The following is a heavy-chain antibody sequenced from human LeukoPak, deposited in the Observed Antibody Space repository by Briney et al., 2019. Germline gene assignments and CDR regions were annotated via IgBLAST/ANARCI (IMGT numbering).Heavy chain of an antibody. J-gene: IGHJ2*01. D-gene: IGHD3-3*01. V-gene: IGHV1-2*02. CDR2: INPNSGGT. CDR1: GYTFTGYY. Sequence: GASVKVSCKASGYTFTGYYMHWVRQAPGQGLEWMGWINPNSGGTNYAQKFQGRVTMTRDTSISTAYMELSRLRSDDTAVYYCARGPYYDFWRISSFEWYFDLWGRGTLVTVSS. CDR3: ARGPYYDFWRISSFEWYFDL.